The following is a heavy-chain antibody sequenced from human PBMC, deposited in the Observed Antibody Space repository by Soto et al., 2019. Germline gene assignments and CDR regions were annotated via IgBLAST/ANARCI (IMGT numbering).Heavy chain of an antibody. V-gene: IGHV4-59*01. J-gene: IGHJ4*02. D-gene: IGHD6-6*01. CDR1: GGSISSYY. CDR2: IYDSGST. Sequence: PSETLSLTCTVSGGSISSYYWSWIRQPPGKGLEWIGYIYDSGSTNYNPSLKSRVTISEDTSKNHFSLKLTSVTAADTAVYYCARGQYSSSAVFNYWGQGTLVTVSS. CDR3: ARGQYSSSAVFNY.